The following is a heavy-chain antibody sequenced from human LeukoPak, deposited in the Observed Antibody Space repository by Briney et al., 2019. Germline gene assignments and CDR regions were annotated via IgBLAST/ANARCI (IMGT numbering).Heavy chain of an antibody. CDR2: ISHGGTT. D-gene: IGHD2-21*01. J-gene: IGHJ5*02. CDR3: ARGHSDFGVIMGWFDP. CDR1: GGSLSDYY. Sequence: SETLSLTCAVYGGSLSDYYWNWIRQPPGKGPEWIGVISHGGTTHYNPSPKSRLTISFDTSKNQFSLNLISVTAADTAVYYCARGHSDFGVIMGWFDPWGQGTLVTVSS. V-gene: IGHV4-34*01.